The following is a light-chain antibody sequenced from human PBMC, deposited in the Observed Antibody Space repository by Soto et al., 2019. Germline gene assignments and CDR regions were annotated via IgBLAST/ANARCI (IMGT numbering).Light chain of an antibody. J-gene: IGLJ3*02. Sequence: QSVLTQPPSVSAAPGQKVTISCSGGSSNIGNNYVSWYQQLPGTAPKLLIYDENKRPSGIPDRFSGSKSGTSATLGITGLQTGDEADYYCGTWDSSLSVWRFGGGTKLTVL. V-gene: IGLV1-51*01. CDR3: GTWDSSLSVWR. CDR2: DEN. CDR1: SSNIGNNY.